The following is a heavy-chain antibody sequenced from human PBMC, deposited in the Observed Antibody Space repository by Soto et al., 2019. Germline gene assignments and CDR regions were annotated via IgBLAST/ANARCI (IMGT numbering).Heavy chain of an antibody. J-gene: IGHJ3*02. D-gene: IGHD3-10*01. CDR2: IYNSGST. CDR3: ARDGSGRPETI. Sequence: QVQLQESGPGLVKPSETLSLTCTVSGGSISTYYWSWVRQPPGKGLEWIGYIYNSGSTNYNSSLKSRVTISVDTSKNQFSLKLSSVTAADTAVYYCARDGSGRPETIWGQGTMVTVSS. V-gene: IGHV4-59*01. CDR1: GGSISTYY.